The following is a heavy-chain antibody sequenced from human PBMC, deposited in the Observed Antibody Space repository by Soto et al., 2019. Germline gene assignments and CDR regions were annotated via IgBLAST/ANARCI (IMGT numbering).Heavy chain of an antibody. CDR1: GFNFPFYG. V-gene: IGHV3-7*05. J-gene: IGHJ4*02. D-gene: IGHD3-10*01. CDR3: SRDHYGSGAI. Sequence: EVQLVESGGGLVQPGGSLRLSCAASGFNFPFYGMTWVRQAPGKGLEWVASIMGDGREGEKYYVDSVKGRFTISRDNAKSSLDQQMSSLRAEDTAIYFCSRDHYGSGAIWGQGTPVSVSS. CDR2: IMGDGREGEK.